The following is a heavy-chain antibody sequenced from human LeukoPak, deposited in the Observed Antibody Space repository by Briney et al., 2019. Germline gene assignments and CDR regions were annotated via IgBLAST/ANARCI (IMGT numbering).Heavy chain of an antibody. CDR2: IYITGST. Sequence: PSQTLSLTCTVSGGSISSGNYYWTWIRQPAGKGLEWIGRIYITGSTDYNPSLKSRVTISVDTSKNQFSLKLSSVTAADTAVYHCASRPPYYDILTGYNPYDAFDIWGQGTMVTVSS. CDR3: ASRPPYYDILTGYNPYDAFDI. V-gene: IGHV4-61*02. CDR1: GGSISSGNYY. D-gene: IGHD3-9*01. J-gene: IGHJ3*02.